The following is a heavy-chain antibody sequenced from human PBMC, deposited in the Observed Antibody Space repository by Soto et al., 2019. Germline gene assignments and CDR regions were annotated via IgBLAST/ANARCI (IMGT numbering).Heavy chain of an antibody. CDR1: GGTFSSYT. CDR2: IIPILGIA. Sequence: QVQLVQSGAEVKKPGSSVKVSCKASGGTFSSYTISWVRQAPGQGLEWMGRIIPILGIANYAQKFQGRVTITADKSTSIAYMELSSLRSEDTAVYYCASTYCTNGVCYLRYMDVWGKGTTVTVSS. J-gene: IGHJ6*03. V-gene: IGHV1-69*02. CDR3: ASTYCTNGVCYLRYMDV. D-gene: IGHD2-8*01.